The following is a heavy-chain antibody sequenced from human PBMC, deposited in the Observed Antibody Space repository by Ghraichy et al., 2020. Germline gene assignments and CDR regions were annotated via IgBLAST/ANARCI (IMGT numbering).Heavy chain of an antibody. J-gene: IGHJ6*02. V-gene: IGHV3-48*04. CDR1: GFTFSSYS. CDR2: ISSSSSTI. D-gene: IGHD2-15*01. CDR3: AGSLSPYCSGGSCYYDPYYYGMDV. Sequence: GESLNISCAASGFTFSSYSMNWVRQAPGKGLEWVSYISSSSSTIYYADSVKGRFTISRDNAKNSLYLQMNSLRAEDTAVYYCAGSLSPYCSGGSCYYDPYYYGMDVWGQGTTVTVSS.